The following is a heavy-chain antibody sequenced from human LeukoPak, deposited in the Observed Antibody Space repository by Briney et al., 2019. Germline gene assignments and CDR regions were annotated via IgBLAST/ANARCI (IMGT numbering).Heavy chain of an antibody. CDR2: IIPSFGTA. V-gene: IGHV1-69*05. CDR3: AKDSGPMVWAADNRSGGDKVYNWFDP. CDR1: GCTFSSYA. D-gene: IGHD3-10*01. Sequence: RASVKVSCKASGCTFSSYAISWVRQAPGQGLEWVGGIIPSFGTANYAQKVQGRVTITTDESTSTAYMEMSSLRSEDTAFYYCAKDSGPMVWAADNRSGGDKVYNWFDPWGQGTLVTVSS. J-gene: IGHJ5*02.